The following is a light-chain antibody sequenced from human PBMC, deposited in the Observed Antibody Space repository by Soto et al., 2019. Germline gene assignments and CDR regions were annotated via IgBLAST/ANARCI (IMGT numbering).Light chain of an antibody. CDR2: QDT. Sequence: SSELTQPPSVSVSPGQTASITCSGNKLGNKYACWYQMRPGQSPVLVLYQDTKRPSGIPERFSGSNSGNTATLTISGTQAMDEADYYCQAWDSSTHVVFGGGTKLTVL. CDR1: KLGNKY. CDR3: QAWDSSTHVV. J-gene: IGLJ2*01. V-gene: IGLV3-1*01.